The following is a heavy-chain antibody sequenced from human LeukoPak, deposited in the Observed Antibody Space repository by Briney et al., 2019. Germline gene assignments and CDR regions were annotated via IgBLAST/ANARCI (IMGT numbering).Heavy chain of an antibody. CDR3: AREWGYSGYDYHYFDY. J-gene: IGHJ4*02. D-gene: IGHD5-12*01. V-gene: IGHV4-4*07. CDR1: LGSVTSYH. CDR2: IQSTGNT. Sequence: PSETPSLTCSVSLGSVTSYHWSWIQQPAGKGLEWIGRIQSTGNTNYNPSLKSRVTMTVDTSKNQLSLKLTTVTAADTAVYYCAREWGYSGYDYHYFDYWGQGTQVTVSS.